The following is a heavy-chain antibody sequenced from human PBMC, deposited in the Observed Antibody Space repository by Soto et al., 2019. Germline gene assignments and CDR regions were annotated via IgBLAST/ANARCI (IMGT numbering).Heavy chain of an antibody. Sequence: EVQLVESGGGLVQPGGSLRLSGAASGFPFSSYWMSWVRQAPGKGLEWVANIKQDGSEKYYVDSVKGRFTISRDNAKNSLYLQMNSLRAEDTAVYYCARDQFYRSYFDYWGQGTLVTVSS. CDR1: GFPFSSYW. J-gene: IGHJ4*02. D-gene: IGHD6-19*01. CDR3: ARDQFYRSYFDY. CDR2: IKQDGSEK. V-gene: IGHV3-7*03.